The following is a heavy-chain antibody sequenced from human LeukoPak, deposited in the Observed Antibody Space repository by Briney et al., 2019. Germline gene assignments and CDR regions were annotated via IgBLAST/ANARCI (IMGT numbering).Heavy chain of an antibody. CDR3: ARGGCSSTSCPTPYYYYGMDV. J-gene: IGHJ6*02. CDR1: GGSFSGYY. CDR2: INHSGST. D-gene: IGHD2-2*01. V-gene: IGHV4-34*01. Sequence: PSETLSLTCAVYGGSFSGYYWSWIRQPPGKGLEWIGGINHSGSTNYNPSLKSRVTISVDTSKNQFSLKLSSVTAADTAVYYCARGGCSSTSCPTPYYYYGMDVWGQGTTVTVSS.